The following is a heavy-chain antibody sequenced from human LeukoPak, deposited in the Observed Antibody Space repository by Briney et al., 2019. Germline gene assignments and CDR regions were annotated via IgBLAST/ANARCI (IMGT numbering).Heavy chain of an antibody. Sequence: GGSLRLSCAASGFTFSSYAMSWVRQAPGKGLEWVSVIYSGGSTYYADSVKGRFTISRDNSKNTLYLQMNSLRAEDTAVYYCARITPDYGDYARVGYYYGMDVWGQGTLVTVSS. CDR3: ARITPDYGDYARVGYYYGMDV. D-gene: IGHD4-17*01. J-gene: IGHJ6*02. V-gene: IGHV3-53*01. CDR1: GFTFSSYA. CDR2: IYSGGST.